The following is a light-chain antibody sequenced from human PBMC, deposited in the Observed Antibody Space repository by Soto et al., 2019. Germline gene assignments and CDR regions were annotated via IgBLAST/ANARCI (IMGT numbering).Light chain of an antibody. J-gene: IGKJ1*01. CDR3: QQFARLPWT. CDR1: QSVDSN. Sequence: EILMTQSPATLSVSPGERATLSCGASQSVDSNLAWYQQKPGQAPRLLIYGASTRATGISARFSGSGSGTDFTLTISRLEPEDSAVYYCQQFARLPWTFGQGTKVDIK. CDR2: GAS. V-gene: IGKV3-15*01.